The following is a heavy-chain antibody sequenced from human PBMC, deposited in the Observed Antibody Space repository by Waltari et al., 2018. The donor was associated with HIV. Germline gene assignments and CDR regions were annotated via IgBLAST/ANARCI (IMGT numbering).Heavy chain of an antibody. J-gene: IGHJ4*02. V-gene: IGHV3-21*01. D-gene: IGHD5-12*01. CDR2: ISSSSSYI. CDR1: GFTFSSYS. Sequence: EVQLVESGGGLVKPGGSLRLSCAASGFTFSSYSMNWVRQAPGKGLEWVSSISSSSSYIYYADSVKGRFTISRDNAKNSLYLQMNSLRAEDTAVYYCARSDYLNWGYFDYWGQGTLVTVSS. CDR3: ARSDYLNWGYFDY.